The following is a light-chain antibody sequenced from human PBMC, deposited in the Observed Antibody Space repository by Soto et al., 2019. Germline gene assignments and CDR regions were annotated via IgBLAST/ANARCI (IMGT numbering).Light chain of an antibody. Sequence: EIVLTQSPGTLSLSPGEGATLSCRASQSINSNVLAWYQHKVGQAPRLLIHAASIRATGIPDRFSGSGSGTDFNLTISRLEPEDFAVYYCQQYGSSPMYSFGQGPKLEIK. J-gene: IGKJ2*03. CDR2: AAS. CDR3: QQYGSSPMYS. V-gene: IGKV3-20*01. CDR1: QSINSNV.